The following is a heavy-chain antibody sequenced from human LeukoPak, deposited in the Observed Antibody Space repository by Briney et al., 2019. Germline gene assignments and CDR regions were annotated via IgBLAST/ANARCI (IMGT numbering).Heavy chain of an antibody. CDR3: AKGDTVTSDYYYYYGMDV. D-gene: IGHD4-17*01. CDR1: GFTFDDYA. Sequence: GGSLRLTCAASGFTFDDYAMHWVRQAPGKGLEWVSGISWNSGSIGYADSVKGRFTISRDNAKNSLYLQMNSLRAEDTALYYCAKGDTVTSDYYYYYGMDVWGQGATVTVSS. J-gene: IGHJ6*02. CDR2: ISWNSGSI. V-gene: IGHV3-9*01.